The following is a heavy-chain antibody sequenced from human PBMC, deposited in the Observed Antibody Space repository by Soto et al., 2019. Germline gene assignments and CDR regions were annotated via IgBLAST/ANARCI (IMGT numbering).Heavy chain of an antibody. CDR3: AKPSGYCTNGVCYTYYYMDV. V-gene: IGHV3-23*01. J-gene: IGHJ6*03. CDR1: GFTFSSYA. CDR2: ISGSGGST. D-gene: IGHD2-8*01. Sequence: QPGGSLRLSCAASGFTFSSYAMSWVRQAPGKGLEWVSAISGSGGSTYYADSVKGRFTISRDNSKNTLYLQMNSLRAEDTAVYYCAKPSGYCTNGVCYTYYYMDVWGKGTTVTVSS.